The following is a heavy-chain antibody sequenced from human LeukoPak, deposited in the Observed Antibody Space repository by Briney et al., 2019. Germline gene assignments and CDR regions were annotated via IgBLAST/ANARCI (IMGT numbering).Heavy chain of an antibody. CDR2: IYYSGST. Sequence: PSETLSLTCTVSGGSISSYYWSWIRQPPGKGLEWIGYIYYSGSTNYNPSLKSRVTISVDTSKNQFSLKLSSVTAADTAVYYCARLPYINSRRVFDYWGQGILVTVSS. CDR3: ARLPYINSRRVFDY. CDR1: GGSISSYY. V-gene: IGHV4-59*01. J-gene: IGHJ4*02. D-gene: IGHD4-11*01.